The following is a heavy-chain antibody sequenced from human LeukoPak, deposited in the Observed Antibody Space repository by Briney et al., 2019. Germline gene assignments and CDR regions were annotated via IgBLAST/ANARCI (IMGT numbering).Heavy chain of an antibody. Sequence: PSQTLSLTCTVSGGSISSGGYYWSWIRQHPGKGLEWIGYIYYSGSTYYNPSLKSRVTISVDTSKNQFSLKLSSVTAADTAVYYCARHQTTVTTFFHWWFDPWGQGTLVTVSS. J-gene: IGHJ5*02. CDR3: ARHQTTVTTFFHWWFDP. CDR1: GGSISSGGYY. V-gene: IGHV4-31*03. CDR2: IYYSGST. D-gene: IGHD4-17*01.